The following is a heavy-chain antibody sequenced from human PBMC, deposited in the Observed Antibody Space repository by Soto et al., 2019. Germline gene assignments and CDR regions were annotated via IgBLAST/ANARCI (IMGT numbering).Heavy chain of an antibody. Sequence: QVQLQQWGAGLLKPSETLSLTCAVYGGSFSGYYWSWIRQPPGKGLEWIGEINHSGSTNYNPSLKSRVTISVDTSKNQFSLKLSSVTAADTAVYYCARFPAKPGTMIRGYSSSWYSWYFDYWGQGTLVTVSS. J-gene: IGHJ4*02. CDR3: ARFPAKPGTMIRGYSSSWYSWYFDY. CDR2: INHSGST. CDR1: GGSFSGYY. D-gene: IGHD6-13*01. V-gene: IGHV4-34*01.